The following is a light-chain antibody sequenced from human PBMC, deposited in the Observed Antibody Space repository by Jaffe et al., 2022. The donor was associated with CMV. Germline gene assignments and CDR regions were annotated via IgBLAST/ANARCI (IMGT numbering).Light chain of an antibody. CDR2: TSD. V-gene: IGLV1-44*01. CDR1: SSNIGSNP. J-gene: IGLJ1*01. CDR3: AAWDDSLNGFYV. Sequence: QSVLTQPPSASGTPGQRVTISCSGSSSNIGSNPVDWYQHLPGTAPKLLMHTSDQRPSGVPDRFSASKSGTSASLAISGLQSEDEADYYCAAWDDSLNGFYVFGTGTKVTVL.